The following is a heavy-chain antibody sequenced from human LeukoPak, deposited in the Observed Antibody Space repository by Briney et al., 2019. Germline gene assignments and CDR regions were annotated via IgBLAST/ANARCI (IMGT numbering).Heavy chain of an antibody. J-gene: IGHJ1*01. CDR2: INHSGST. V-gene: IGHV4-34*01. CDR3: ASSSGQH. D-gene: IGHD3-10*01. Sequence: SETLSLTCAVDGGCFSGYYWSWIRQPPGKGLEWIGEINHSGSTNYNPSLKSRVTISVDTSKNQFSLKLSSVTAADTAVYYCASSSGQHWGQGTLVTVSS. CDR1: GGCFSGYY.